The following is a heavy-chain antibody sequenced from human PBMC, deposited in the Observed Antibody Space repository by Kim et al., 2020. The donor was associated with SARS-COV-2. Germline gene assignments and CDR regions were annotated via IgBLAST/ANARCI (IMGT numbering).Heavy chain of an antibody. CDR3: ATTTTYGSGSYYDY. CDR1: GYTFTSSG. V-gene: IGHV1-18*01. D-gene: IGHD3-10*01. CDR2: ISAYNGNT. J-gene: IGHJ4*02. Sequence: ASVKVSCKASGYTFTSSGISWVRQAPGQGLEWMGWISAYNGNTNYAQKLQGRVTMTTDTSTSTAYMELRSLRSDDTAVYYCATTTTYGSGSYYDYWGQGTLVTVSS.